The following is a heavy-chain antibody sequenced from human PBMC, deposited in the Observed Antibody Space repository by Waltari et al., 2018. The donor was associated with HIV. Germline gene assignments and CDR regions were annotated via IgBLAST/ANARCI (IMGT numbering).Heavy chain of an antibody. D-gene: IGHD6-19*01. CDR3: ARAGGETWLGEGVDV. Sequence: QVPLQESGPRLVKPSATLALNCTVSGGPITSNSWNWFRQGAAQGLEWIGRIYGSGITSYISSLKSRVTMSLDTSKIHFSLKLTSVTAADTAVYYCARAGGETWLGEGVDVWGQGTTVTVSS. CDR2: IYGSGIT. CDR1: GGPITSNS. V-gene: IGHV4-4*07. J-gene: IGHJ6*02.